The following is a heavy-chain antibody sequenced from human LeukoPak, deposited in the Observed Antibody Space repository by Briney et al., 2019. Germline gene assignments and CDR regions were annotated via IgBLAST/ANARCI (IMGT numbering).Heavy chain of an antibody. CDR1: GYTFTAYY. J-gene: IGHJ5*02. V-gene: IGHV1-2*02. D-gene: IGHD2-2*02. CDR2: ITPNSGGT. CDR3: ARGFRLSAIEDWFDP. Sequence: ASVKVSCKASGYTFTAYYMHWVRLAPGQGLEWMGWITPNSGGTKYAQRFQGRVTMTRDMSISTAYMELSGLRSDDTAVYYCARGFRLSAIEDWFDPWGQGTLVTVSS.